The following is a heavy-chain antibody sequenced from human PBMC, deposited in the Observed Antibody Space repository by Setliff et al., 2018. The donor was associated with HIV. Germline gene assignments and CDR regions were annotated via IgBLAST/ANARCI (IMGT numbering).Heavy chain of an antibody. D-gene: IGHD3-3*01. CDR1: GYTFTSYG. CDR2: ISAYHGNT. J-gene: IGHJ4*02. CDR3: ARVPYNFWSGYPLDY. V-gene: IGHV1-18*01. Sequence: ASVKVSCKASGYTFTSYGITWVRQAPGQGLEWMGLISAYHGNTNYAQKLQGRVTMTTDTSTSTAYMELRSLRSDDTAVYYCARVPYNFWSGYPLDYWGQGTLVTVSS.